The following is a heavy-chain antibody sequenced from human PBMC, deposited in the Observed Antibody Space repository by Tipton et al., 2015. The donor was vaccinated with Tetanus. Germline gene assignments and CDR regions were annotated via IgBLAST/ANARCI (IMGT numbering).Heavy chain of an antibody. J-gene: IGHJ5*02. Sequence: TLSLTCSVSNGSISSGGYYWSWIRQYPGKGLEWIGLLYHTGVTYYNPSLQSRVAISVDTSKNQFSLEVASVTVSDTAVYYCARVRAILRRTLSGLYRLDPWGQGILVTVSS. D-gene: IGHD3-16*01. CDR2: LYHTGVT. CDR3: ARVRAILRRTLSGLYRLDP. V-gene: IGHV4-31*03. CDR1: NGSISSGGYY.